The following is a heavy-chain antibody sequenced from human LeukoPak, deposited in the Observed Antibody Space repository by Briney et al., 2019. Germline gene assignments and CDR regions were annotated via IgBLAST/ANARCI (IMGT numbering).Heavy chain of an antibody. V-gene: IGHV1-8*01. Sequence: ASVKVSCKASGYTSTSYDINWVRQATGQGLEWMGWMNPNSGNTGYAQKFQGRVTMTRNTSISTAYMELSSLRSEDTAVYYCARGAFSSSWNYHYGMDVWGQGTTVTVSS. CDR3: ARGAFSSSWNYHYGMDV. D-gene: IGHD6-13*01. CDR2: MNPNSGNT. J-gene: IGHJ6*02. CDR1: GYTSTSYD.